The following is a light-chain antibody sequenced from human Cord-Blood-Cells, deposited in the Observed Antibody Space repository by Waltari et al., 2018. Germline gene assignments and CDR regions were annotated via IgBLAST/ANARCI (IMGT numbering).Light chain of an antibody. CDR1: QSLSRY. V-gene: IGKV1-39*01. CDR2: AAS. Sequence: DIQMTQSPSSLSASVGDRVPITCRASQSLSRYLNWYQQKPCKAPKLLIYAASSLQSGVPSAFSGSGSGTDFTLTISSLQPEDFATYYCQQSYSTHQTFGQGTKVEIK. CDR3: QQSYSTHQT. J-gene: IGKJ1*01.